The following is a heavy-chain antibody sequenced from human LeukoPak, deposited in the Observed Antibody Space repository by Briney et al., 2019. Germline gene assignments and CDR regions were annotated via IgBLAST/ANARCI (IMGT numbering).Heavy chain of an antibody. J-gene: IGHJ4*02. CDR2: IKQDGSEK. V-gene: IGHV3-7*01. CDR1: GFTFSSYW. D-gene: IGHD4/OR15-4a*01. Sequence: QSGGSLRLSCAASGFTFSSYWVSWVRQAPGKGLEWVANIKQDGSEKYYVDSVKGRVTISRDNTKNSLYLQMNSLRAEDTAVYYCARVFGAGYSDYWGQGTLVTVSS. CDR3: ARVFGAGYSDY.